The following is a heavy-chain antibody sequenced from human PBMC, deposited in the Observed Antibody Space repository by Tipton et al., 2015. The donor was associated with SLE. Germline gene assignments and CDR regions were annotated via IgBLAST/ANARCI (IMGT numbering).Heavy chain of an antibody. Sequence: TLSHTCTVSGGSISSSAYYWGWIRQPPGKGLEWIGNIHYSGNTYCNPSLKSRVTISLDTSKNQFSLKLSSVTAADTAVFYCARVTGHSSGWYGWVDYWGQGTLVTVSS. V-gene: IGHV4-39*07. CDR3: ARVTGHSSGWYGWVDY. CDR2: IHYSGNT. J-gene: IGHJ4*02. D-gene: IGHD6-19*01. CDR1: GGSISSSAYY.